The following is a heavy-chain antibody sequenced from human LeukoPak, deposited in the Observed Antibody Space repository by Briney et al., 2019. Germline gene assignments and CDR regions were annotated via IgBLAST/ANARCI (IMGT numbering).Heavy chain of an antibody. D-gene: IGHD5-18*01. Sequence: SGGSLRLSCAASGFTFSSYSMNWVRQAPGKGLEWVSSISSSSSYIYSADSVKGRFAISRDNAKNSLYLQMNSLRAEDTVVYYCARGSQLPACRFDYWGQGTLVTVSS. V-gene: IGHV3-21*01. CDR3: ARGSQLPACRFDY. CDR2: ISSSSSYI. J-gene: IGHJ4*02. CDR1: GFTFSSYS.